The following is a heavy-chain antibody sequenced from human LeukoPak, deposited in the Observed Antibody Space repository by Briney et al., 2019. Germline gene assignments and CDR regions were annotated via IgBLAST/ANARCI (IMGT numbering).Heavy chain of an antibody. Sequence: PGRSLRLSCVVSGFTFSSYAMHWVRQAPGKGLEWVAVISYDGSNKCYADSVKGRFTISRDNSKNTLYLQMNSLRAEDTAVYYCARGAPPDYWGQGTLVTVSS. J-gene: IGHJ4*02. CDR3: ARGAPPDY. CDR1: GFTFSSYA. V-gene: IGHV3-30*04. CDR2: ISYDGSNK.